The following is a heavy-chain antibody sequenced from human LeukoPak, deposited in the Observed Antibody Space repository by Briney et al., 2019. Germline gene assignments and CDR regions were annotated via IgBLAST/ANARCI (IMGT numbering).Heavy chain of an antibody. CDR3: AGGGITMVRGAPYNWFDP. V-gene: IGHV1-69*06. J-gene: IGHJ5*02. Sequence: ASVKVSCKASGGTFSSYAISWVRQAPGQGLEWMGGIIPISGTANYAQKFQGRVTITADKSTSTAYMELSSLRSEDTAVYYCAGGGITMVRGAPYNWFDPWGQGTLVTVSS. CDR1: GGTFSSYA. D-gene: IGHD3-10*01. CDR2: IIPISGTA.